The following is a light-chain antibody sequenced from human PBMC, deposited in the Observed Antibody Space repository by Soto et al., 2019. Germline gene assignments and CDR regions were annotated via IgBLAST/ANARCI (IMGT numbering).Light chain of an antibody. V-gene: IGKV3-15*01. CDR3: QQYNNWPFT. CDR2: GAS. CDR1: QSISSN. Sequence: EIEMTQSPATLSVSPGERATISCRASQSISSNLAWYQQKPGQAPRLLIYGASTRATGIPATFSGSGSGTEFTLTISSLQSEDFAAYYCQQYNNWPFTFGPGTKVDIK. J-gene: IGKJ3*01.